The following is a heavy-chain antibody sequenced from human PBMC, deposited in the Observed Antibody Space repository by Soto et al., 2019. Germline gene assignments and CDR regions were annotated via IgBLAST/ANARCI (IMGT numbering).Heavy chain of an antibody. CDR2: ISHDGST. CDR1: GGSFSGYY. J-gene: IGHJ4*02. Sequence: QVQLQQWGAGLLKPSETLSLTCAVYGGSFSGYYWNWIRQPPGKRLEWIGEISHDGSTYYNPSLTSRVTMSVDTSKSQFSLKLTSVTAAYTAVYYCAGGSLAARCNYWGQGTLVTVSS. D-gene: IGHD6-6*01. V-gene: IGHV4-34*01. CDR3: AGGSLAARCNY.